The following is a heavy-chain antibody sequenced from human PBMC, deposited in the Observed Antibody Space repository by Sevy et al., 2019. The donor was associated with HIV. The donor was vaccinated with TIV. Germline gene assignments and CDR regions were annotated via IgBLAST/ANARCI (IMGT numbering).Heavy chain of an antibody. D-gene: IGHD6-25*01. V-gene: IGHV4-34*01. CDR1: GGSFSGYF. Sequence: SETLSLTCAVYGGSFSGYFWTWIRQPPGERLEWIGEINHSGNTNYNPSLKSRVTISVDTSKNQFSLQLTSVTAADTAIYYCARKGRGYYGGHNLYYFDYWGQGDLVTVSS. CDR2: INHSGNT. J-gene: IGHJ4*02. CDR3: ARKGRGYYGGHNLYYFDY.